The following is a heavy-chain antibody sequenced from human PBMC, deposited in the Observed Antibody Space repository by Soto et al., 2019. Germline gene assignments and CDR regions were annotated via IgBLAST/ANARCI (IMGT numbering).Heavy chain of an antibody. CDR1: GFTFSSYA. V-gene: IGHV3-23*01. J-gene: IGHJ4*02. CDR2: ISGSGGST. Sequence: GWSLRLSCAASGFTFSSYAMSWVRQAPGKGLEWVSAISGSGGSTYYADSVKGRFTISRDNSKNTLYLQMNSLRAEDTAVYYCAKEPPEGFANYGDYLTVDYWGQGTLVTVSS. CDR3: AKEPPEGFANYGDYLTVDY. D-gene: IGHD4-17*01.